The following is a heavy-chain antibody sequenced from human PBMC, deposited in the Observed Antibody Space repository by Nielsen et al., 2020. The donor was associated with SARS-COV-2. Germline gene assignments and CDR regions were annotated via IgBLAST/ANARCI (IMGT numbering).Heavy chain of an antibody. CDR2: IYHSGIT. V-gene: IGHV4-30-2*01. Sequence: SETLSLTCAVSGGSISSGGYSWSWTRQPPGKGLEWIGYIYHSGITYYHPALKSRVTISVDRSKNQFSLKLSYVTAADTAVYYCARGGRITFGGADDAFDIWGQGTMVTVSS. CDR3: ARGGRITFGGADDAFDI. CDR1: GGSISSGGYS. J-gene: IGHJ3*02. D-gene: IGHD3-16*01.